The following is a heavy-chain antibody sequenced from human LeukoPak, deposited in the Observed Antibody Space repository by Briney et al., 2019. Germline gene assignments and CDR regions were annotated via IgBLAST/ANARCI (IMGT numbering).Heavy chain of an antibody. D-gene: IGHD2-2*01. CDR2: INPNSGGT. CDR1: GYTFTGYY. CDR3: ARDPSPKYQLLSRYYYYGMDV. Sequence: ASVEVSCKASGYTFTGYYMHWVRQAPGQGLEWMGWINPNSGGTNYAQKFQGWVTMTRDTSISTAYMELSRLRSDDTAVYYCARDPSPKYQLLSRYYYYGMDVWGQGTTVTVSS. J-gene: IGHJ6*02. V-gene: IGHV1-2*04.